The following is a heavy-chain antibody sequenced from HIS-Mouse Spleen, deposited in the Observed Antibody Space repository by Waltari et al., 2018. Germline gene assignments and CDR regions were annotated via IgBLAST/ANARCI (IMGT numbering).Heavy chain of an antibody. CDR2: ISYDGSNK. V-gene: IGHV3-30*18. CDR1: GSPFSSDG. CDR3: AKDKHHAFDY. Sequence: QVQLVESGGGVVQPGRYLSLSCASSGSPFSSDGTHWVRQAPGKGLEWVAVISYDGSNKYYADSVKGRFTISRDNSKNTLYLQMNSLRAEDTAVYYCAKDKHHAFDYWGQGTLVTVSS. J-gene: IGHJ4*02.